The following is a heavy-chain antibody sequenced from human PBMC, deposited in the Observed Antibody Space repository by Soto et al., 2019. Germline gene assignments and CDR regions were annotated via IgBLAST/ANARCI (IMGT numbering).Heavy chain of an antibody. Sequence: QVQLQESGPGLVEPSQTLSLTCSVFGGSISSGDYYWSWIRQPPGKGLEWIGYMFYLGATYYNPSLKSRVPITVDTSKNQFSLKLIAVTAADTAVYHCAGVVRFCSRPSCRGRNWFDPWGQGTLVTVTS. D-gene: IGHD2-2*01. CDR2: MFYLGAT. V-gene: IGHV4-30-4*01. CDR3: AGVVRFCSRPSCRGRNWFDP. CDR1: GGSISSGDYY. J-gene: IGHJ5*02.